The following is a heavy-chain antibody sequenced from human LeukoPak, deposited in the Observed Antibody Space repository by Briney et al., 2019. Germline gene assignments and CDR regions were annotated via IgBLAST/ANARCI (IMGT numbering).Heavy chain of an antibody. CDR2: ISGSGGST. V-gene: IGHV3-23*01. CDR1: GFTFSSYA. CDR3: AKDLPYYDFWSGYSAFDY. J-gene: IGHJ4*02. D-gene: IGHD3-3*01. Sequence: GGSLRLSCAASGFTFSSYAMSWVRQAPGKGLEWVSAISGSGGSTYYADSVKGRFTISRDNSRNTLYLQMNSLRAEDTAVYYCAKDLPYYDFWSGYSAFDYWGQGTLVTVSS.